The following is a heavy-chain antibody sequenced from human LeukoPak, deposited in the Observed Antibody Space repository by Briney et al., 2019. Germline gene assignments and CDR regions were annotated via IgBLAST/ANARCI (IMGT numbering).Heavy chain of an antibody. V-gene: IGHV4-4*07. CDR2: IYTSGST. D-gene: IGHD2-2*03. CDR1: GGSISSYY. J-gene: IGHJ5*02. Sequence: SETLSLTCTVSGGSISSYYWSWIRHPAGKGLEWIGRIYTSGSTNYNPSLKSRVTMSVDTSKNQFSLRLSSVTAAGTAVYYCARDLDIVNWFDPWGQGTLVTVSS. CDR3: ARDLDIVNWFDP.